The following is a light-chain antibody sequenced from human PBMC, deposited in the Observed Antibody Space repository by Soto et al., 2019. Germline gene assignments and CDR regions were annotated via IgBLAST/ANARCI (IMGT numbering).Light chain of an antibody. CDR2: GAS. V-gene: IGKV3-20*01. CDR1: QSVSSSY. Sequence: EIVLTQSPGTLSLSPGERATLSCRASQSVSSSYLAWYQQKPGQAPRLLIYGASSRATGIPDRFSGSGSGTDFTLTISRLEPEDFAVYYCQQYDGSPNTFGQGTKLEIK. CDR3: QQYDGSPNT. J-gene: IGKJ2*01.